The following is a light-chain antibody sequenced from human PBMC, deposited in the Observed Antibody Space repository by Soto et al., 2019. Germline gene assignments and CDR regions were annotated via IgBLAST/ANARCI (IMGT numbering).Light chain of an antibody. Sequence: EIVLTQSPGTLSLSPGERATLSCRASQSVSSSYLAWYQQKPGQAPRLLIYGASSRATGIPDRFSGSGSGTDFTLTISRLEPEDFAVYYCQQYGSSRTFGQGTQLKIK. J-gene: IGKJ2*01. CDR2: GAS. V-gene: IGKV3-20*01. CDR3: QQYGSSRT. CDR1: QSVSSSY.